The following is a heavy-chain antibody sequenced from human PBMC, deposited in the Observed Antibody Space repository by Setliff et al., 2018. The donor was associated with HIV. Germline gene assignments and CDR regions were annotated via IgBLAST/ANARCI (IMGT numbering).Heavy chain of an antibody. CDR2: FSPTGSP. CDR3: ARSTYYFDSSGYKYNWFDP. Sequence: SETLSLTCAFYGGSFSSYYWNWIRQPPGKGLEWIGEFSPTGSPTYNPSLESRVTISVDTSKNQCSLKLSSVTAADTAVYYCARSTYYFDSSGYKYNWFDPWGQGTRVTVSS. D-gene: IGHD3-22*01. CDR1: GGSFSSYY. J-gene: IGHJ5*02. V-gene: IGHV4-34*01.